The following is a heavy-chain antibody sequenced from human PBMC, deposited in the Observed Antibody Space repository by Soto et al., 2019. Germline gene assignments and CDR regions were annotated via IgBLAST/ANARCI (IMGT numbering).Heavy chain of an antibody. CDR1: GFSLSTSGGG. V-gene: IGHV2-5*01. J-gene: IGHJ4*02. Sequence: QITLKESGPTLVKPTQTLTLTCTFSGFSLSTSGGGVGWILQPPGKPLEWLALIYWNDDKRYSPSLKSRLTITKDTSKNQVVLTMTNMDPVDTATYYCAHRRSGYSSGWDEIWGQGTLVTVSS. CDR2: IYWNDDK. CDR3: AHRRSGYSSGWDEI. D-gene: IGHD6-19*01.